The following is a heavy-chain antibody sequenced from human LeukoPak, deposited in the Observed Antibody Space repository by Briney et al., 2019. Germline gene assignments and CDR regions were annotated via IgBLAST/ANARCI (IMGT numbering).Heavy chain of an antibody. V-gene: IGHV4-59*01. CDR1: GXSISSYY. J-gene: IGHJ4*02. Sequence: SSETLSLTCTVSGXSISSYYWSWIRQPPGKGLEWIGYIYYSGSTNYNPSLKSRVTISVDTSKNQFSLKLSSVTAADTAVYYCARDGGRYSSSWDYWGQGTLVTVSS. CDR3: ARDGGRYSSSWDY. D-gene: IGHD6-13*01. CDR2: IYYSGST.